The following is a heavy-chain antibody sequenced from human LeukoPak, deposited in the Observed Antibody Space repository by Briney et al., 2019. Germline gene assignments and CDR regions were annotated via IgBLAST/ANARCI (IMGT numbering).Heavy chain of an antibody. CDR1: GGSISSYY. CDR2: FYISGST. D-gene: IGHD6-19*01. V-gene: IGHV4-4*07. CDR3: ARGRVAGLN. J-gene: IGHJ4*02. Sequence: SETLSLTCPVSGGSISSYYWSWIRPPAGKGLEWIGRFYISGSTNYNPSLKSRVTMSVDTSKNQFSLSLSSETPADTAVYYCARGRVAGLNWGQGTLVTVSS.